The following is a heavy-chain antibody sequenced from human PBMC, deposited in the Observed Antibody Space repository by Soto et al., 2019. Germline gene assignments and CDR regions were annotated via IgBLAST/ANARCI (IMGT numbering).Heavy chain of an antibody. V-gene: IGHV5-51*01. CDR2: IKPGASDI. CDR1: GYKFDSAW. Sequence: GESLKISCKGAGYKFDSAWIGWVRQMPGKGLEWMGIIKPGASDIRYSPSFRGQVTISADAAVSTAYLQLNSLKASDTAMYYCARQINYFCDFWGQGTLVTVSS. J-gene: IGHJ4*02. D-gene: IGHD4-4*01. CDR3: ARQINYFCDF.